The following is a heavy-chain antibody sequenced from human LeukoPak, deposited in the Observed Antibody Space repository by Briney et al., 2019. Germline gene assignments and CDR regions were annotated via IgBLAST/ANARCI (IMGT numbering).Heavy chain of an antibody. Sequence: SETLSLTCAVYGGSFSGYYWSWIRQPPGKGLEWIGEINHSGSTNYNPSLKSRVTISVDTSKNQFSLKLSSVTAADTAVYYCARRQGTRNAGTTGQKCAFDIWGQGTMVTVSS. CDR1: GGSFSGYY. V-gene: IGHV4-34*01. CDR2: INHSGST. D-gene: IGHD1-7*01. J-gene: IGHJ3*02. CDR3: ARRQGTRNAGTTGQKCAFDI.